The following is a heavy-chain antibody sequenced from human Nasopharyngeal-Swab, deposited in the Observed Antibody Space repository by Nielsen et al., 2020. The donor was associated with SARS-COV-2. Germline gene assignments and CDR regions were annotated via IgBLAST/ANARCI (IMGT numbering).Heavy chain of an antibody. CDR1: GYTLTELS. CDR2: FDPEDGET. J-gene: IGHJ4*02. Sequence: ASVKVSCKVSGYTLTELSMHWVRQAPGKGLEWMGGFDPEDGETIYAQKFQGRVTMTEDTSTDTAYMELSSLRSEDTAVYYCATLYGGLLSGILPIDYWGQGTLVIVSS. D-gene: IGHD3-3*01. V-gene: IGHV1-24*01. CDR3: ATLYGGLLSGILPIDY.